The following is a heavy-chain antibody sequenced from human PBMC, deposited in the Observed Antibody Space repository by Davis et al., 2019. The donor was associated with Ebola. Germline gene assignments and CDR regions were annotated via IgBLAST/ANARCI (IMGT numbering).Heavy chain of an antibody. D-gene: IGHD3-16*02. CDR3: AVGSGGYDYIWGSYRPYYYYYGMDV. Sequence: ASVKVSCKASGYTFTSYDINWVRQATGQGLEWMGWMNPNSGNTGYAQKFQGRVTITRNTSISTAYMGLSSLRSEDTAGYYCAVGSGGYDYIWGSYRPYYYYYGMDVWGQGTTVTVSS. CDR2: MNPNSGNT. J-gene: IGHJ6*02. CDR1: GYTFTSYD. V-gene: IGHV1-8*03.